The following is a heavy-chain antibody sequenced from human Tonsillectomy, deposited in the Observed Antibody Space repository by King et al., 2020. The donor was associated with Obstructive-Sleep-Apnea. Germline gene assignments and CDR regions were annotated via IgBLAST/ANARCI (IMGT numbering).Heavy chain of an antibody. CDR1: GYTFTSYD. V-gene: IGHV1-8*01. Sequence: VQLVQSGAEVKKPGASVKVSCKASGYTFTSYDINWVRQATGQGLEWMAWMDPNSGDTGYAQIFQGRVTMTRNPPISTSYMELSSLGSEDTAVYYCARTYYDILTGTWNFDYWGQGTLVTVSS. CDR2: MDPNSGDT. D-gene: IGHD3-9*01. CDR3: ARTYYDILTGTWNFDY. J-gene: IGHJ4*02.